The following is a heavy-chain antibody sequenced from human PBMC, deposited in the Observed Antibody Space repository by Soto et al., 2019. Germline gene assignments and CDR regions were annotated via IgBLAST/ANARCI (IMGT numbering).Heavy chain of an antibody. CDR2: ISAHNGNT. D-gene: IGHD6-6*01. Sequence: QVHLVQSGAEVKKPGASVKVSCKGSGYAFTTYGITWVRQAPGQGLEWMGWISAHNGNTNYAQKLQGRVTVTRDTSTSTAYMQLRSLRSDDTAVYYCARGRDGDYWGQGALVTVSS. CDR1: GYAFTTYG. V-gene: IGHV1-18*01. CDR3: ARGRDGDY. J-gene: IGHJ4*02.